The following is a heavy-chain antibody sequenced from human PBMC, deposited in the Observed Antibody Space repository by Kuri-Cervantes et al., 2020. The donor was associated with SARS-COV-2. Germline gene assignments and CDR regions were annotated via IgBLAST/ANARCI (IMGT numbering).Heavy chain of an antibody. D-gene: IGHD2-15*01. CDR2: ISSSGSTI. CDR1: GFTFSSYE. V-gene: IGHV3-48*03. J-gene: IGHJ4*02. CDR3: ARDEYCSGGSCYFFPYYFDY. Sequence: GGSLRLSCAASGFTFSSYEMNWVRQAPGKGLEWVSYISSSGSTIYYADSVKGRFTISRDNAKNSLYLQMNSLRAEDTAVYYCARDEYCSGGSCYFFPYYFDYWGQGTLVTVSS.